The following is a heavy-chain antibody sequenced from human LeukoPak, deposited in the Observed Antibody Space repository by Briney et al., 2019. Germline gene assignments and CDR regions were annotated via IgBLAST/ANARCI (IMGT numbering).Heavy chain of an antibody. D-gene: IGHD3-10*01. CDR3: ARVSGGRGVIRSLYAFDI. CDR2: IYYSGYT. CDR1: GGSIGSSVYY. J-gene: IGHJ3*02. Sequence: PSETLSLTCTVSGGSIGSSVYYWGWIRQPPGKGLEWIGTIYYSGYTYYNPSLKSRVTISVDTSKNQFSLKLSSVTAADTAVYYCARVSGGRGVIRSLYAFDIWGQGTMVTVSS. V-gene: IGHV4-39*01.